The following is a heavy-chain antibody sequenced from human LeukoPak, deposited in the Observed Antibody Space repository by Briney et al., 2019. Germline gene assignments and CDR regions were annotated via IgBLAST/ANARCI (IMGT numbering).Heavy chain of an antibody. V-gene: IGHV1-46*01. J-gene: IGHJ4*02. CDR1: GYIFTTYF. Sequence: ASVKVSCKASGYIFTTYFMHWLRQAPGQGPEWMGIINPRGGSTDYAQKFQGRVTMTSDTSTSTVYMELKSLTSEDTAVYFCARVGTTGATADNWGQGTLVTVSP. CDR3: ARVGTTGATADN. D-gene: IGHD4-11*01. CDR2: INPRGGST.